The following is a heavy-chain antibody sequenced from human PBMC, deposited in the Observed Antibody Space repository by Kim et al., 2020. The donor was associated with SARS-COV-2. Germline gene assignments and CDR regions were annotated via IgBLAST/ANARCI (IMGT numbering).Heavy chain of an antibody. Sequence: ASVKVSCKASGYTFTSYAMHWVRQAPGQRLEWMGWINAGNGNTKYSQKFQGRVTITRDTSASTAYMELSSLRSEDTAVYYCARSPPYSSSYYYYYYYYMDVWGKGTTVTVSS. CDR3: ARSPPYSSSYYYYYYYYMDV. D-gene: IGHD6-6*01. CDR1: GYTFTSYA. V-gene: IGHV1-3*01. J-gene: IGHJ6*03. CDR2: INAGNGNT.